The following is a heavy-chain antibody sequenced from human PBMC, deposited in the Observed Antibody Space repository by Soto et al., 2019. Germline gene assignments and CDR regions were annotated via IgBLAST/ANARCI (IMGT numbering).Heavy chain of an antibody. J-gene: IGHJ4*02. CDR2: INPSGGGT. CDR3: SRLLVVHNTQPFCLGYFDY. CDR1: GYNFIGQY. D-gene: IGHD3-3*01. V-gene: IGHV1-46*01. Sequence: QLVQSGAEVKKPGASVKISCKASGYNFIGQYIHWVRQAPGQGLEWMGIINPSGGGTTYAQKFQGRVVMTSDASTSTVYVELSSLTSEDTAIYFCSRLLVVHNTQPFCLGYFDYWGQGTLVTVSS.